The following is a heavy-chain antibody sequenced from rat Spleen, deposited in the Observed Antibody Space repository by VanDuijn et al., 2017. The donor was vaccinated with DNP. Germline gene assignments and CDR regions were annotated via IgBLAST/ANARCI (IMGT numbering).Heavy chain of an antibody. Sequence: EVQLVESGGGLVQPGRSLKLSCAASGFTFSDYNMAWVRQAPKKGLEWVATISSDGSGTYYRDSVKGRFTISRDNAESTLYLQMNSLRSEDMATYYCIRWNSGHFDYWGQGVMVTVSS. CDR2: ISSDGSGT. D-gene: IGHD4-3*01. CDR1: GFTFSDYN. J-gene: IGHJ2*01. V-gene: IGHV5-7*01. CDR3: IRWNSGHFDY.